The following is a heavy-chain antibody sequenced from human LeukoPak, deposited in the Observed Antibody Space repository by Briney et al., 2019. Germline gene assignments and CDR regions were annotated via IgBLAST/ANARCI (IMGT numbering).Heavy chain of an antibody. CDR2: ISSSSSYI. CDR1: GFTFGDYA. V-gene: IGHV3-21*01. CDR3: ATRGYDSSGYYYADQAVDY. Sequence: GGSLRLSCTASGFTFGDYAMSWFRQAPGKGLERVSSISSSSSYIYYADSVKGRFTISRDNAKNSLYLQMNSLRAEDTAVYYCATRGYDSSGYYYADQAVDYWGQGTLVTVSS. D-gene: IGHD3-22*01. J-gene: IGHJ4*02.